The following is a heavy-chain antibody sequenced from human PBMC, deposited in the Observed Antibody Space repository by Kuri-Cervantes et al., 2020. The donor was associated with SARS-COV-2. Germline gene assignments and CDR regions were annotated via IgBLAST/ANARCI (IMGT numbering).Heavy chain of an antibody. CDR1: GGSFSGYY. J-gene: IGHJ5*02. Sequence: GSLRLSCAVYGGSFSGYYWSWIRQPPGKGLEWIGEINHSGSTNYNPSLKSRVTISVDTSKNQFSLKLSSVTAADTAVYYCARLGDSSGYYYVGWFDPWGQGTRVTVSS. V-gene: IGHV4-34*01. D-gene: IGHD3-22*01. CDR3: ARLGDSSGYYYVGWFDP. CDR2: INHSGST.